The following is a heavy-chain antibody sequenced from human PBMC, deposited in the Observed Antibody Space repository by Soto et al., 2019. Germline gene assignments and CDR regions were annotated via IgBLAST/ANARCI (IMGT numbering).Heavy chain of an antibody. CDR1: GFSFSRYA. CDR3: VREGRGSFDF. V-gene: IGHV3-23*01. D-gene: IGHD5-12*01. CDR2: LTGSGINT. J-gene: IGHJ3*01. Sequence: GGSLRLSCAASGFSFSRYAMSWVRQAPGKGLEWVSALTGSGINTYYADSLKGRFTISRDNSKNTLYLQMYSLRAEDTALYYCVREGRGSFDFWGRGTMVTVSS.